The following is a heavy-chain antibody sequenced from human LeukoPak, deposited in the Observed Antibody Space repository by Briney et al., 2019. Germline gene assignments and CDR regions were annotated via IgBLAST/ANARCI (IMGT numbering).Heavy chain of an antibody. D-gene: IGHD2-2*01. CDR3: ARGPRGYCSSTSCYYYGMDV. CDR1: GESFSGYY. J-gene: IGHJ6*04. CDR2: INHSGST. V-gene: IGHV4-34*01. Sequence: SETLSLTCAVYGESFSGYYWSRIRQPPGKGLEWIGEINHSGSTNYNPSLKSRVTISVDTSKNQFSLKLSSVTAADTAVYYCARGPRGYCSSTSCYYYGMDVWGKGTTVTVSS.